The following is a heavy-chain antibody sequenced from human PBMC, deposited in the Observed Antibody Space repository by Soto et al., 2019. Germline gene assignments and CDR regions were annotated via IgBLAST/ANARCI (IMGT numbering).Heavy chain of an antibody. Sequence: QITLKESGPTLVKPTQTLTLACTFSGFSLSTTGVGVGWIRQPPGKALEWLALIYWNDDKRYSPSLNSRLTITTDTSRTQVVLTMTNLVPVDTATYYCARMPTASYYYDAFDICVQGTMVTVSS. D-gene: IGHD3-22*01. CDR2: IYWNDDK. V-gene: IGHV2-5*01. J-gene: IGHJ3*02. CDR3: ARMPTASYYYDAFDI. CDR1: GFSLSTTGVG.